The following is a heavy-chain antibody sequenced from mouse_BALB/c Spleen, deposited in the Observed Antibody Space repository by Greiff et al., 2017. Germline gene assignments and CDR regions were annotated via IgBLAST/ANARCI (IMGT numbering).Heavy chain of an antibody. Sequence: EVKLVESGPGLVKPSQSLSLTCTVTGYSITSDYAWNWIRQFPGNKLEWMGYISYSGSTSYNPSLKSRISITRDTSKNQFFLQLNSVTTEDTATYYCARLRDLYYAMDYWGQGTSVTVSS. J-gene: IGHJ4*01. CDR1: GYSITSDYA. CDR2: ISYSGST. V-gene: IGHV3-2*02. CDR3: ARLRDLYYAMDY.